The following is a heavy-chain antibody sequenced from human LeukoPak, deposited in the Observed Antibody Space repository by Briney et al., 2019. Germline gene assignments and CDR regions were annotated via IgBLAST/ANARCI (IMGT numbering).Heavy chain of an antibody. V-gene: IGHV3-7*01. J-gene: IGHJ4*02. Sequence: GGSLRLSCAASGFTFSKYWMSWVRQAPEKGLEWLADIKEDGSKEYFADSVKGRFTISRDNTKNSVYLQMNSLRAEDAAVYYCARDKPRGSYYGSIFDSWGQGTLVTVSS. D-gene: IGHD1-26*01. CDR3: ARDKPRGSYYGSIFDS. CDR1: GFTFSKYW. CDR2: IKEDGSKE.